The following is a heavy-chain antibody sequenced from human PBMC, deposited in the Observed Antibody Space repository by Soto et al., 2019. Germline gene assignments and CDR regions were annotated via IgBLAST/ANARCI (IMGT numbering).Heavy chain of an antibody. CDR2: IYYSGST. J-gene: IGHJ4*02. Sequence: PSETLSLTCTVSGGSISSGDYYRSWIRQPPGKGLEWIGYIYYSGSTYYNPSLKSRVTISVDTSKNQFSLKLSSVTAADTAVYYCARGPGYSSGPYWGQGTLVTVSS. D-gene: IGHD6-19*01. CDR1: GGSISSGDYY. V-gene: IGHV4-30-4*01. CDR3: ARGPGYSSGPY.